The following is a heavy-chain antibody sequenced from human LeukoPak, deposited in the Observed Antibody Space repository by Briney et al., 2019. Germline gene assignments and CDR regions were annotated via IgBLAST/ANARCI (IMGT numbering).Heavy chain of an antibody. J-gene: IGHJ4*02. CDR2: IFPGDSDT. V-gene: IGHV5-51*01. CDR1: GYSFTSYW. D-gene: IGHD5-18*01. Sequence: GESLKISCRGSGYSFTSYWIGWVRQMPGKGLEWMGIIFPGDSDTRYSPSFQGQVTISADKSISTAYLQCSSLKASDTAMYYCARGGGGYSYGGYFDYWGQGTLVTVSS. CDR3: ARGGGGYSYGGYFDY.